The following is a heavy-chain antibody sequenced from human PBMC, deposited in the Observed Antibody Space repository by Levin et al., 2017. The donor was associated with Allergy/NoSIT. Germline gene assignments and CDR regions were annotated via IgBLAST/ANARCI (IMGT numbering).Heavy chain of an antibody. CDR2: SRNKANSYTT. V-gene: IGHV3-72*01. CDR3: TRAGISTTYSDY. Sequence: GESLKISCAASGFTFSDHYMDWVRQAPGRGLDWVGRSRNKANSYTTEYAASVKGRFTISRDDSKNSLYLQMNSLETEDTAVYYCTRAGISTTYSDYWGQGILVTVSS. J-gene: IGHJ4*02. D-gene: IGHD2-21*01. CDR1: GFTFSDHY.